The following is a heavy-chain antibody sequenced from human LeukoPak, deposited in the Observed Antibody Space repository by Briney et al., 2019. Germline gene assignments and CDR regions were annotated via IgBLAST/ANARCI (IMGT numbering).Heavy chain of an antibody. CDR1: GYSISSGYY. D-gene: IGHD3-16*01. V-gene: IGHV4-38-2*02. CDR3: ARMSIPGGFDY. CDR2: IYHSGST. J-gene: IGHJ4*02. Sequence: SETLSLTCTVSGYSISSGYYWGWIRQPPGKGLEWIGSIYHSGSTYYNPSLKSRVTISVDTSKNQFSLKLSSVTAADTAVYYCARMSIPGGFDYWGQGTLVTVSS.